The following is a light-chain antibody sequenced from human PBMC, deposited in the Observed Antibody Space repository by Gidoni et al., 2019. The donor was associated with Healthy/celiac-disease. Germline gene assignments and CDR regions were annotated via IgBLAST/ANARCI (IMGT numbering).Light chain of an antibody. Sequence: QSVLTQPPSVSGAPWQRVTISCTGSSSNIGAGYDVHWYQQLPGTAPKRLIYGNSNRPSGVPDRFSGSKSGTSASLAISGLQAEDEADYYCQSYDSSLSGSYVFGTGTKVTVL. CDR3: QSYDSSLSGSYV. CDR2: GNS. V-gene: IGLV1-40*01. CDR1: SSNIGAGYD. J-gene: IGLJ1*01.